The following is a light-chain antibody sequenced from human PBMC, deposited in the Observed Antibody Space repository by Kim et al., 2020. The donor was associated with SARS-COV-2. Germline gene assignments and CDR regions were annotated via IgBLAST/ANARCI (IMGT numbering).Light chain of an antibody. CDR1: QSVLYNVNNENY. CDR2: WAS. Sequence: DIVMTQSPDSLAVSLGERATINCTSSQSVLYNVNNENYLAWFQQKPGQPPKLLIYWASIRESGVPERFSGSGSGTDFTLTISSLQAEDVAVYYCQQYHSGPRTFGQGTKVDIK. V-gene: IGKV4-1*01. J-gene: IGKJ1*01. CDR3: QQYHSGPRT.